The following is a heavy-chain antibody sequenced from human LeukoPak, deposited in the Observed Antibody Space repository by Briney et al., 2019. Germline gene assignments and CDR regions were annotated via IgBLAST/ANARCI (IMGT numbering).Heavy chain of an antibody. CDR2: INPSAGST. D-gene: IGHD6-13*01. CDR1: VYTFTSYY. Sequence: ASVKVSCKASVYTFTSYYMHWVRHAPGQPLERSGIINPSAGSTSYAQKFQGRLTMTRDESTSTVYMELSSLRSEDTAVYYCARGKREAAAGTDYWGQGTLVTVSS. J-gene: IGHJ4*02. CDR3: ARGKREAAAGTDY. V-gene: IGHV1-46*01.